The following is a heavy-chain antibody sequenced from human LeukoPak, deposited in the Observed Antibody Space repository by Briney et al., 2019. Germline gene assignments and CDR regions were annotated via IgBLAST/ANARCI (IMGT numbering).Heavy chain of an antibody. Sequence: GASLKVSCKASGYTFTGFYMHWVRQAPGQGLEWMGWINANSGVTDHAQKFQGRVTVTRDTSISTAYMELSRLRSDDTAIYYCARMYSSSSYDYYFDYWGQGTLVTVSS. CDR3: ARMYSSSSYDYYFDY. D-gene: IGHD6-13*01. J-gene: IGHJ4*02. CDR2: INANSGVT. V-gene: IGHV1-2*02. CDR1: GYTFTGFY.